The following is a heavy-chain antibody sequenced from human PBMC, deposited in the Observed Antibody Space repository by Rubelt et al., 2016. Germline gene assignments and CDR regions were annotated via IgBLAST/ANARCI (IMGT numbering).Heavy chain of an antibody. CDR3: ARLDYGDYQASGYYFDY. V-gene: IGHV4-38-2*02. J-gene: IGHJ4*02. Sequence: TCSVSNYSISSNYFWVWVRQPPGKGLEWIGSIYHTGTTYYSASLESRVIISVDTSKNQFSLRLTSVTAADTAMYYCARLDYGDYQASGYYFDYWGQGTLVTVSS. D-gene: IGHD4-17*01. CDR1: NYSISSNYF. CDR2: IYHTGTT.